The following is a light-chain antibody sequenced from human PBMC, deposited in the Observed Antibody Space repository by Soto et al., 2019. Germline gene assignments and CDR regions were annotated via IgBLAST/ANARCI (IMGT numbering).Light chain of an antibody. J-gene: IGKJ5*01. CDR3: QQYNNWPPIT. Sequence: EMVMTQSPATLSVSPGERATLSCRASQSVGSNLAWYQQKPGQAPRLLIHSASTRATGVPARFSGSGSGTECTLSIDSLQSKDFGVYYGQQYNNWPPITFGQGTRVEIK. V-gene: IGKV3-15*01. CDR2: SAS. CDR1: QSVGSN.